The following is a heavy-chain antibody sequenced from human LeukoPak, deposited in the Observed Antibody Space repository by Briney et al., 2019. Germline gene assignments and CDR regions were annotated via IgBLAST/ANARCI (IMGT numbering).Heavy chain of an antibody. D-gene: IGHD3-10*01. CDR3: ASYGRRASGSYSKPLRQNAFDI. J-gene: IGHJ3*02. CDR1: GSSISSYY. Sequence: SETLSLTCTVPGSSISSYYWSWIRKPPGKGLEWIGRIYTSGGTVYTPSLKSRVTMSVDTSKNQFSLKLSSVTAADTAVYYCASYGRRASGSYSKPLRQNAFDIWGQGTMVTVSS. V-gene: IGHV4-4*07. CDR2: IYTSGGT.